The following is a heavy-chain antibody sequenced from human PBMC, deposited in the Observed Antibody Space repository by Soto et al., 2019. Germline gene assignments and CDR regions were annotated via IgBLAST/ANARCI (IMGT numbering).Heavy chain of an antibody. J-gene: IGHJ4*02. CDR3: ASETSRNYSFDH. D-gene: IGHD3-10*01. CDR2: IWYDGSNK. Sequence: QVQLVESGGGVVQPGRSLRLSCAASGFTFSSYGMHWVRQAPGKGLEWVAVIWYDGSNKHFAESVKGRFTISRDNTKNTLYLQMNSLRAEDTAVYYCASETSRNYSFDHWGQGTLVTV. V-gene: IGHV3-33*01. CDR1: GFTFSSYG.